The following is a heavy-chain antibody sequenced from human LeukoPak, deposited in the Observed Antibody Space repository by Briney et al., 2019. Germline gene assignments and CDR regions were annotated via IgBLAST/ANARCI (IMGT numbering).Heavy chain of an antibody. CDR1: GGSISSGGYS. D-gene: IGHD2-2*01. J-gene: IGHJ5*02. CDR3: ARGGYCSSTSCHNWIDP. Sequence: PSETLSLTCAVSGGSISSGGYSWSWIRQPPGKGLEWIGYIYHSGSTYYNPSLESRVTISVDRSKNQFSLKLSSVTAADTAVYYCARGGYCSSTSCHNWIDPWGQGTLVTVSS. CDR2: IYHSGST. V-gene: IGHV4-30-2*01.